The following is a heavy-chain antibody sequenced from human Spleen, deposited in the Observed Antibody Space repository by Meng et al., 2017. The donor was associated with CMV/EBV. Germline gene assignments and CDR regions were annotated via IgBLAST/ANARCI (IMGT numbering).Heavy chain of an antibody. Sequence: VSGSSVSSGSHCWCWIPQPPGKGLEWISFIYYTGRTTYNSSLESRVTISLDTSKNQFSLSLTSVTAADTAVYYCARSIQLWRRAFDYWGQGVLVTVSS. CDR1: GSSVSSGSHC. V-gene: IGHV4-61*01. CDR2: IYYTGRT. D-gene: IGHD5-18*01. J-gene: IGHJ4*02. CDR3: ARSIQLWRRAFDY.